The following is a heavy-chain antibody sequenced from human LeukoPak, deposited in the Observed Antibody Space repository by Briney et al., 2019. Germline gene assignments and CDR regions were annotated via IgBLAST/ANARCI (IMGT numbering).Heavy chain of an antibody. D-gene: IGHD3-3*01. Sequence: GGSLRLSCAASGFTFSSYSMNWVRQAPGKGLEWVSSISSSSSYIYYADSVKGRFTISRDNAKNSLYLQMNSLRAEDTAVYYCARDISDFWSGELPRWAVDYWGQGTLVTVSS. V-gene: IGHV3-21*01. J-gene: IGHJ4*02. CDR2: ISSSSSYI. CDR1: GFTFSSYS. CDR3: ARDISDFWSGELPRWAVDY.